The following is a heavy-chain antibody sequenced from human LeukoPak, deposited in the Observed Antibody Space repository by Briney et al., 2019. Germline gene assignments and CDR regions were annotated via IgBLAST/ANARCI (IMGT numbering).Heavy chain of an antibody. CDR3: AIVKAGYFDLYYYYGMDV. CDR1: GGSISSSSYY. CDR2: IYYSGST. V-gene: IGHV4-39*01. Sequence: SETLSLTCTVSGGSISSSSYYWVWIRQAPGKGLEWVVSIYYSGSTYYNPSLKSRVTISVDTSKNQFSLKLSSVTAADTAVYHCAIVKAGYFDLYYYYGMDVWGQGTTVTVSS. J-gene: IGHJ6*02. D-gene: IGHD3-9*01.